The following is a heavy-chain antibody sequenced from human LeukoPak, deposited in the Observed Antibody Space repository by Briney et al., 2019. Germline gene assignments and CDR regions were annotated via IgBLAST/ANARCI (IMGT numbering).Heavy chain of an antibody. Sequence: GGSLRLSCGASGLTLSSYWRSWVRQARGKGLEWVANIKQDGSEKYYVDSVQGRFTISRENAKKSLYLQMNSLRAEETAVYYCARDRVVAAAGKGGYYYYGMDVWGQGTTVTVSS. CDR3: ARDRVVAAAGKGGYYYYGMDV. CDR1: GLTLSSYW. CDR2: IKQDGSEK. V-gene: IGHV3-7*01. J-gene: IGHJ6*02. D-gene: IGHD6-13*01.